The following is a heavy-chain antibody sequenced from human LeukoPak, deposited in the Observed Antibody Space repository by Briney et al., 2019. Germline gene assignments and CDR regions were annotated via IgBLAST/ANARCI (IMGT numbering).Heavy chain of an antibody. J-gene: IGHJ4*02. CDR3: AKFHYFKTTGYYSYFDF. CDR1: GFTFSSYA. D-gene: IGHD3-9*01. V-gene: IGHV3-23*01. CDR2: ISGSGENS. Sequence: PGGSLRLSCAASGFTFSSYAMRWVRQAPGKGLEWVSVISGSGENSYYADSVKGRFTISRDNSKNTLYLQMNNLRAEDTAVYYCAKFHYFKTTGYYSYFDFWGQGTLVTVSS.